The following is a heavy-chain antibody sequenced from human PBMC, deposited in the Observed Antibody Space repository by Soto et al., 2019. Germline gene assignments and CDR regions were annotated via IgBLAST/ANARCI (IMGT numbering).Heavy chain of an antibody. D-gene: IGHD2-2*01. CDR3: ARGGTYQPFAY. CDR1: GGSISSYY. CDR2: IYYSGST. V-gene: IGHV4-59*01. Sequence: SETLSLTCTVSGGSISSYYWSWIRQPPGKGLEWIGYIYYSGSTNYNPSLKSRVTISVDTSKNQFSLKLSSVTAADTAVYYCARGGTYQPFAYWGQGTLVTVSS. J-gene: IGHJ4*02.